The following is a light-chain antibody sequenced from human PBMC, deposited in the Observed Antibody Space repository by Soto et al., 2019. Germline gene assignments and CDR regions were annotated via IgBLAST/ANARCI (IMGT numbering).Light chain of an antibody. CDR3: SSYGGYNNVI. CDR2: DVT. CDR1: SSDVGGYDY. V-gene: IGLV2-8*01. Sequence: QSVLTQPPSVSGSPGQSVTISCTGTSSDVGGYDYVSWYQQRPGKAPKLLIYDVTKRPSGVPDRFSGSKSGNTASLTVSGLQAEDEADYYCSSYGGYNNVIFGGGTKLTVL. J-gene: IGLJ2*01.